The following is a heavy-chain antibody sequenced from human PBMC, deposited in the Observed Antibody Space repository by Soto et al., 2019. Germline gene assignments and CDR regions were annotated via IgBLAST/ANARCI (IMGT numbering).Heavy chain of an antibody. CDR3: ASAHCSSTSCYPLTYYYYYYMDV. J-gene: IGHJ6*03. V-gene: IGHV3-7*01. Sequence: GGSLRLSCAASGFTFSSYWMSWVRQAPGKGLEWVANIKQDGSEKYYVDSVKSRFTISRDNAKDSLYLQMNSLRAEDTAVYYCASAHCSSTSCYPLTYYYYYYMDVWGKGTTVTVSS. CDR2: IKQDGSEK. D-gene: IGHD2-2*01. CDR1: GFTFSSYW.